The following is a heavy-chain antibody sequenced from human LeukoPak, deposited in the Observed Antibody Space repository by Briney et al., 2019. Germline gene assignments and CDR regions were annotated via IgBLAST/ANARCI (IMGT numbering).Heavy chain of an antibody. J-gene: IGHJ6*03. CDR3: AKFGGNDSSGYYYVHYYYYMDV. V-gene: IGHV3-30*18. CDR2: ISYDGSNK. Sequence: GGSLRLSCAASGFTFNSFGMHWVRQAPGKGLEWVAVISYDGSNKYYADSVKGRFTISRDNSKNTLYLQMNSLRAEDTAVYYCAKFGGNDSSGYYYVHYYYYMDVWGKGTTVTVSS. D-gene: IGHD3-22*01. CDR1: GFTFNSFG.